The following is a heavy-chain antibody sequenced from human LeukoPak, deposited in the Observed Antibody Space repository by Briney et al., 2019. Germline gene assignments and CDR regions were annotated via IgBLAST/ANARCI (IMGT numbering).Heavy chain of an antibody. V-gene: IGHV3-74*01. CDR1: GVTFSSYW. Sequence: QPGGSLRLSCAASGVTFSSYWMHWVRKAPGKGLVWVSRINSDGSSTSYADSVKGRFTISRDNAKNTLYLQMNSLRAEDTAVYYCARGKIYSSGYYYLDYWGQGTLVTVSS. D-gene: IGHD3-22*01. J-gene: IGHJ4*02. CDR3: ARGKIYSSGYYYLDY. CDR2: INSDGSST.